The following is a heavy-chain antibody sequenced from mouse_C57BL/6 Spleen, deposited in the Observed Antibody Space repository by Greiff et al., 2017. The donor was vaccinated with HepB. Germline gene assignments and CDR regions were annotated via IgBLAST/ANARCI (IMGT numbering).Heavy chain of an antibody. V-gene: IGHV1-82*01. J-gene: IGHJ2*01. Sequence: VMLVESGPELVKPGASVKISCKASGYAFSSSWMNWVKQRPGKGLEWIGRIYPGDGDTNYNGKFKGKATMTADKSTSPTYMQLSSLTSEDSAVYFCARRGYSNSYYFDYWGQGTTLTVSS. CDR3: ARRGYSNSYYFDY. D-gene: IGHD2-5*01. CDR1: GYAFSSSW. CDR2: IYPGDGDT.